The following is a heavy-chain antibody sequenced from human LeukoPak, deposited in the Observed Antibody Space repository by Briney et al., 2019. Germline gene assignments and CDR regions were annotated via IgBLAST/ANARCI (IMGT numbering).Heavy chain of an antibody. D-gene: IGHD4-17*01. Sequence: GGSLRLSCAASGFTFSSYGMHWVRQAPGKGLEWVAVISYDGSNKYYADSVKGRFTISRDNSKNTLYLQMNSLRAEDTAVYYCAKSPPESHLDYGDYGGWGQGTLVTVSS. CDR3: AKSPPESHLDYGDYGG. CDR2: ISYDGSNK. CDR1: GFTFSSYG. V-gene: IGHV3-30*18. J-gene: IGHJ4*02.